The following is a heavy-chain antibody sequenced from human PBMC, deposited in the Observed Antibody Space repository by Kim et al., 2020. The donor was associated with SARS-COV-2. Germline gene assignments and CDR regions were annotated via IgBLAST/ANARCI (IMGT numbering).Heavy chain of an antibody. D-gene: IGHD3-10*01. J-gene: IGHJ4*02. Sequence: TIYYADSVKGRFTISRDNAKNSLYLQMNSLRDEDTAVYYCARDYKRSFDYWGQGTLVTVSS. V-gene: IGHV3-48*02. CDR3: ARDYKRSFDY. CDR2: TI.